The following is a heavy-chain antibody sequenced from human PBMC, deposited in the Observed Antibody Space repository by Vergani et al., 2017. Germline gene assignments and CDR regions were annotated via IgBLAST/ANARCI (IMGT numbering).Heavy chain of an antibody. J-gene: IGHJ4*02. Sequence: EVQLVETGGGLIQPGGSLRLSCAASGFTVSSNYMSWVRQAPGKGLGWVSSISSSSSYRYYAGSVKGRFTISRDYAKNALYLQMNSLGAEDTAVYYCARGCRIAARSIDYWGQGTLVTVSA. CDR3: ARGCRIAARSIDY. V-gene: IGHV3-21*01. CDR2: ISSSSSYR. D-gene: IGHD6-6*01. CDR1: GFTVSSNY.